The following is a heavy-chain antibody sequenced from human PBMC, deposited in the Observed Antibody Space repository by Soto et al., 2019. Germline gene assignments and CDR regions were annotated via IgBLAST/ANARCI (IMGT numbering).Heavy chain of an antibody. CDR2: LSVSGGRT. J-gene: IGHJ5*02. CDR1: VFTFNTYS. V-gene: IGHV3-23*01. CDR3: EKAKNWWNWLET. Sequence: PWLSXRLSCAASVFTFNTYSINLFRQAPGKGLEWVSALSVSGGRTYYADSVKGRFTISRENSKNKLYMQMNSLRAEDTDVYYCEKAKNWWNWLETWGQGTLV. D-gene: IGHD2-8*02.